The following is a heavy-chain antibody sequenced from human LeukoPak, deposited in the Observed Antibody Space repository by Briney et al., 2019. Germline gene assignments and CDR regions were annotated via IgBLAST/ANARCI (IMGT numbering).Heavy chain of an antibody. CDR1: GFTFRTSG. J-gene: IGHJ4*02. V-gene: IGHV3-48*01. Sequence: PGGSLRLSCAASGFTFRTSGMNWVRQAPGKGLEWVSYISSSGTTISYAQSVKGRFTITRDNAQNSLTLHMNTLRAEDTAVYYCAREWDYWGQGTLVTVSS. CDR2: ISSSGTTI. CDR3: AREWDY.